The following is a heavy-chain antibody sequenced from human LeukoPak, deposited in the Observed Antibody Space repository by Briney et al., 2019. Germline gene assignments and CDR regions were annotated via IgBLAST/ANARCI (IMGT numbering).Heavy chain of an antibody. D-gene: IGHD2-15*01. J-gene: IGHJ4*02. Sequence: PSETLSLTCAVYGGSFSGYYWSWIRQPPGKGLEWIGEINHSGSTNHNPSLKSRVTISVDTSKNQFSLKLSSVTAADTAVYYCARGGAIVVVVAATPADFDYWGQGTLVTVSS. CDR1: GGSFSGYY. V-gene: IGHV4-34*01. CDR2: INHSGST. CDR3: ARGGAIVVVVAATPADFDY.